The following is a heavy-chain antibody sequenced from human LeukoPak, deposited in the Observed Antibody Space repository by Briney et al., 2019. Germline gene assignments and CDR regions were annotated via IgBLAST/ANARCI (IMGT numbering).Heavy chain of an antibody. D-gene: IGHD6-6*01. J-gene: IGHJ4*02. CDR3: AKDTYSSSLTGFDY. CDR2: ISWNGNSF. CDR1: GFTFDDYA. Sequence: GRSLRLSCAASGFTFDDYAMHWVRQAPGKGLEWVSGISWNGNSFGYADSVKGRFTISGDNPKNSLYLQMNSLRPEDTALYYCAKDTYSSSLTGFDYWGQGTLVTVSS. V-gene: IGHV3-9*01.